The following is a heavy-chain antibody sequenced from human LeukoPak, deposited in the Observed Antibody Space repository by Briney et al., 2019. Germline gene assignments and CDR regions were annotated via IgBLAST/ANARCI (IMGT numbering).Heavy chain of an antibody. V-gene: IGHV1-69*06. CDR1: GGTFSSYA. CDR3: ARDVCSSTSCWFDP. D-gene: IGHD2-2*01. CDR2: IIPIFGTA. J-gene: IGHJ5*02. Sequence: SVKVSCKASGGTFSSYAISWVRQAPGQGLEWMGGIIPIFGTANYAQKFQGRVTITADKPTSTAYMELSSLRSEDTAVYYCARDVCSSTSCWFDPWGQGTLVTVPS.